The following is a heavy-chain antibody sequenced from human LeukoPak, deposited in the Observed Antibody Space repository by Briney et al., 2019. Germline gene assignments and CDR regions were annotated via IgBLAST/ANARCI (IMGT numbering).Heavy chain of an antibody. CDR3: ARQDTYYYGSGSYFLDY. CDR2: IYYSGST. V-gene: IGHV4-39*01. CDR1: GGSITSSSYY. Sequence: SETLSLTCTVSGGSITSSSYYWGWIRQPPGKGPEWIGSIYYSGSTYYNPSLKSRVTISVDTSKNQFSLKLSSVTAADTAVYYCARQDTYYYGSGSYFLDYWGQGTLVTVSS. J-gene: IGHJ4*02. D-gene: IGHD3-10*01.